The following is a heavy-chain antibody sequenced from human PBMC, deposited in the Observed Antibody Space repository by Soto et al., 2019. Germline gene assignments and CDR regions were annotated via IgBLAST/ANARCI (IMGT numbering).Heavy chain of an antibody. CDR2: ISSRSSTI. J-gene: IGHJ4*02. Sequence: GGSLRLSCAASGFSFSTYNMNWVRQAPGRGLEWVSYISSRSSTIYHADSVKGRFTISRDNAKNSLYLQMDSLRDEDTAVYFCARAIAVGSTAMDYWGLGTRVTVSS. V-gene: IGHV3-48*02. D-gene: IGHD6-19*01. CDR1: GFSFSTYN. CDR3: ARAIAVGSTAMDY.